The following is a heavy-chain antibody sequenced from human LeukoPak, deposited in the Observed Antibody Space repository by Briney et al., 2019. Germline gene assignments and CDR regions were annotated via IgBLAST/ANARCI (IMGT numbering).Heavy chain of an antibody. V-gene: IGHV4-59*12. CDR2: IYYSGST. CDR1: GGSISSYY. CDR3: ARDSSRYCTNGVCRSSYYYYYMDV. Sequence: SLETLSLTCTVSGGSISSYYWSWIRQPPGKGLEWIGYIYYSGSTNYNPSLKSRVTISVDTSKNQFSLKLSSVTAADTAVYYCARDSSRYCTNGVCRSSYYYYYMDVWGKGTTVTVSS. D-gene: IGHD2-8*01. J-gene: IGHJ6*03.